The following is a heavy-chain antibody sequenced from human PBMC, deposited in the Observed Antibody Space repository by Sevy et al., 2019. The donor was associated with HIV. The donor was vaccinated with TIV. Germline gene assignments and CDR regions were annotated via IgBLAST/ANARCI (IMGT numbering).Heavy chain of an antibody. J-gene: IGHJ5*01. D-gene: IGHD2-2*01. CDR2: INESGIT. CDR3: ARSPAGVEVPGAPGWFDP. CDR1: DGSFSGYY. Sequence: SETLSLTCAVHDGSFSGYYWNWIRQLPGKGLEWIGEINESGITYYNPSLKNRVTISVDTSKKQFSPKLNSVTAPDTVLYFCARSPAGVEVPGAPGWFDPWGQGTLVTV. V-gene: IGHV4-34*01.